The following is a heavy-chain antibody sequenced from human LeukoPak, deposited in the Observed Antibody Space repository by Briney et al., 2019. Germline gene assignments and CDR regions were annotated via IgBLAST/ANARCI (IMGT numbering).Heavy chain of an antibody. Sequence: GGSLRLSCAASGFTFSSYAMHWVRQAPGKGLEWVAVISYDGSNKYYADSVKGRFTISRDNSKNTLYLQMNSLRAEDTAVYYCAKDLGFGDLPDAFDIWGQGTMVTVSS. J-gene: IGHJ3*02. CDR2: ISYDGSNK. V-gene: IGHV3-30-3*01. D-gene: IGHD3-10*01. CDR3: AKDLGFGDLPDAFDI. CDR1: GFTFSSYA.